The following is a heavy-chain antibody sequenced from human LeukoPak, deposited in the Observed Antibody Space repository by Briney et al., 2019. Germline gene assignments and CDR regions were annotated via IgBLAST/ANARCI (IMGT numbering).Heavy chain of an antibody. CDR3: ARDGGSHYGDYVGYFDY. CDR1: GFTFSSYA. V-gene: IGHV3-30*04. CDR2: ISYDGSNK. J-gene: IGHJ4*02. D-gene: IGHD4-17*01. Sequence: PGGSLRLSCPASGFTFSSYAMHWVRQAPGKGLEWVAVISYDGSNKYYADSVKGRFTISRDNSKNTLYLQMNSLRAEDTAVYYCARDGGSHYGDYVGYFDYWGQGTLVTVSS.